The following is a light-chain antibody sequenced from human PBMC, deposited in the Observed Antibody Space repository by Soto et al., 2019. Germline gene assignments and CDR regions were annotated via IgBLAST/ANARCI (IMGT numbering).Light chain of an antibody. V-gene: IGKV3-15*01. CDR3: QQYNNWPPLT. CDR2: GAS. CDR1: QSVNSN. J-gene: IGKJ4*01. Sequence: EIVMTQSPATLSVSPRERATLACRASQSVNSNLAWYQQKPGQAPRLLIYGASTQATGIPARFSGSGYGTELTLTISSLQSEDFAVYYRQQYNNWPPLTFGGGTKVEIK.